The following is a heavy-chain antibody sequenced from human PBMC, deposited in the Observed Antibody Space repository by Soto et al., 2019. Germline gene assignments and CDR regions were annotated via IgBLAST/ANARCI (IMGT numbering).Heavy chain of an antibody. CDR2: VSYDGSDK. D-gene: IGHD4-17*01. CDR3: ARDFGDYESYYYGMDV. Sequence: QVQLVESGGGVVQPGRSLRLSCAASGFTFSRYAILWVRQAPGKGLEWVAVVSYDGSDKFYADSVKGRFTISRDNSENTLYLQMNSLKPEDTAVYYCARDFGDYESYYYGMDVWGQGTTVTVSS. V-gene: IGHV3-30*01. CDR1: GFTFSRYA. J-gene: IGHJ6*02.